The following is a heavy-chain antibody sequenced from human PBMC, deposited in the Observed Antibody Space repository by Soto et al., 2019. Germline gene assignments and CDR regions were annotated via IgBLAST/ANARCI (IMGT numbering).Heavy chain of an antibody. J-gene: IGHJ4*02. Sequence: QVQLVQSGAEVKKPGSSVKVSCKASGGTFSSYTISWVRQAPGQGLEWMGRIIPILGIANYAQKFQGRVTITADNSTSTAYMELSSLRSEDMAVYYWARGDYGDYVGYWGQGTLVTVSS. V-gene: IGHV1-69*02. D-gene: IGHD4-17*01. CDR2: IIPILGIA. CDR1: GGTFSSYT. CDR3: ARGDYGDYVGY.